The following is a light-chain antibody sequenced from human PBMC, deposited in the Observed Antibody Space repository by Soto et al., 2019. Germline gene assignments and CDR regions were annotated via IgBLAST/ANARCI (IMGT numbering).Light chain of an antibody. CDR1: QSFSDY. CDR2: DAS. CDR3: QLRSNWPLWT. Sequence: EILVTQSPPTLSLSPGERATLSCRASQSFSDYLAWYQQIPGQAPRLLIYDASNRATGIPARFSGSGSGTDFTLTISSLEPEDFAVYYCQLRSNWPLWTFGQRTKVDIK. V-gene: IGKV3-11*01. J-gene: IGKJ1*01.